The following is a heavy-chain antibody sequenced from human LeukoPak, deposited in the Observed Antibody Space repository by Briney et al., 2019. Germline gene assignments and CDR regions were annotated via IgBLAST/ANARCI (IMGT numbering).Heavy chain of an antibody. V-gene: IGHV3-23*01. Sequence: GGSLRLSCAASGFTFSSYAMSWVRQAPGKGLEWVSAISGSGGSTYYADSVKGRFTISRDNSKNTLYLQMNSPRAEDTAVYYCARRGYDSSGYYPYYFDYWGQGTLVTVSS. CDR3: ARRGYDSSGYYPYYFDY. CDR1: GFTFSSYA. J-gene: IGHJ4*02. D-gene: IGHD3-22*01. CDR2: ISGSGGST.